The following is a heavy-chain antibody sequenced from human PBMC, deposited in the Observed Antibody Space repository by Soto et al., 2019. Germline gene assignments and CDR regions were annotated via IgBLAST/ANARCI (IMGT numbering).Heavy chain of an antibody. D-gene: IGHD6-19*01. CDR2: ISDSGSYT. J-gene: IGHJ4*02. CDR1: GFTFSDYY. CDR3: ARWGSGWYLYYFDY. Sequence: QVQLVESGGGLVKPGGSLRLSCAASGFTFSDYYMSWIRQAPGKGLEWVSYISDSGSYTNYADSVKGRFTISRDDAKNSLYRQMNSLRAEDAAVYYCARWGSGWYLYYFDYWVQGTLVTVSS. V-gene: IGHV3-11*05.